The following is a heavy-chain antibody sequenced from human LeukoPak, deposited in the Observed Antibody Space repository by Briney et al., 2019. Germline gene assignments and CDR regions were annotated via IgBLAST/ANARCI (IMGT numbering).Heavy chain of an antibody. CDR2: IIPIFGTA. D-gene: IGHD3-3*01. Sequence: ASVKVSCKASGGTFSSYAISWVRQAPGQGLESMGGIIPIFGTANYAQKFQGRVTITADESTSTAYMELSSLRSEDTAVYYCARGRGITIFGVVSHYYYMGVWGKGTTVTVS. CDR3: ARGRGITIFGVVSHYYYMGV. V-gene: IGHV1-69*13. J-gene: IGHJ6*03. CDR1: GGTFSSYA.